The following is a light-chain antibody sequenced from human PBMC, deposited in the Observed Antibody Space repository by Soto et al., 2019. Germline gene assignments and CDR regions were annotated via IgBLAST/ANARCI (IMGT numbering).Light chain of an antibody. Sequence: EIVLTQSPGTLSLSPGERATLSCRASQSVSSSYLAWYQQKPGQAPRLLIYGASSRATGIPDRFSGSGSGTDFTLTISRLELEDFAVYYCQQYGSSITFGQGTRLEI. CDR2: GAS. J-gene: IGKJ5*01. CDR1: QSVSSSY. CDR3: QQYGSSIT. V-gene: IGKV3-20*01.